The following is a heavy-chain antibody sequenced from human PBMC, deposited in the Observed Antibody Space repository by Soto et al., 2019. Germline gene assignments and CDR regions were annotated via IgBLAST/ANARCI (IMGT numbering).Heavy chain of an antibody. V-gene: IGHV1-69*13. J-gene: IGHJ3*02. CDR1: GGIFSSYA. CDR3: AREYSSSWYEEGPFDI. D-gene: IGHD6-13*01. Sequence: SVKVSCKASGGIFSSYAISWVRQAPGQGLEWMGGIIPIFGTANYAQKFQGRVTITADESTSTAYMELSSLRSEDTAVYYCAREYSSSWYEEGPFDIWGQGTMVTVSS. CDR2: IIPIFGTA.